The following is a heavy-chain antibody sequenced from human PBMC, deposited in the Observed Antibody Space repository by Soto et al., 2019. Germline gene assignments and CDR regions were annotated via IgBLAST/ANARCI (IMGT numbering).Heavy chain of an antibody. Sequence: GGTLRRTCAASGFTLGRDAMSWVRQAPGKGLEWVSAISGSGGSTYYADSVKGRFTISRDNSKNTLYLQMNSLRAEDTAVYYCAKRPGELAHLFDYWGQGTLVTVSS. CDR3: AKRPGELAHLFDY. J-gene: IGHJ4*02. V-gene: IGHV3-23*01. CDR1: GFTLGRDA. CDR2: ISGSGGST. D-gene: IGHD1-26*01.